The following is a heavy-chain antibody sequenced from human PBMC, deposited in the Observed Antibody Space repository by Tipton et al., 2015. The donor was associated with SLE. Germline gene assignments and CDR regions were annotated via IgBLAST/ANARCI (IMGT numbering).Heavy chain of an antibody. V-gene: IGHV4-34*01. CDR1: GGSFSGYY. CDR2: INRRGST. D-gene: IGHD4/OR15-4a*01. Sequence: LRLSCAVYGGSFSGYYWSWIRQPPGKGLEWIGEINRRGSTNYNPSLKSRVTISVDRSKKQFSLKLRSVTAADTAVYYCARRCAKGLGYWGQGTLVTVSS. J-gene: IGHJ4*02. CDR3: ARRCAKGLGY.